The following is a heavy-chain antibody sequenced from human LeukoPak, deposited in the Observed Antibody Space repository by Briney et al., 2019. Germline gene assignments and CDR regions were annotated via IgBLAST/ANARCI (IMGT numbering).Heavy chain of an antibody. J-gene: IGHJ4*02. CDR2: IYYSGST. D-gene: IGHD5-18*01. CDR1: GGSISSGGYY. Sequence: SETLSLTCTVSGGSISSGGYYWSWIRQDPGKGLEWIGYIYYSGSTYYNPSLKSRVTISVDTSKNQFSLKLSSVTAADTAVYYCASGRYGYFDYWGQGTLVTVSS. CDR3: ASGRYGYFDY. V-gene: IGHV4-31*03.